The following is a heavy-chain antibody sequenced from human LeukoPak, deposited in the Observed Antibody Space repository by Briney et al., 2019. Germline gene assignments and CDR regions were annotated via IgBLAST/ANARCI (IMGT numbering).Heavy chain of an antibody. Sequence: GGSLRLSCAASGFSFSSYGMHWVRQAPGKGLEWVAVISYDGSNEYFADSVKGRFTVSRDDSKNTLYLQMNSLRPEDTAVYYCAKDLGVGAYLLFDYITSGLDSWGQGTLVTVSS. CDR1: GFSFSSYG. CDR3: AKDLGVGAYLLFDYITSGLDS. J-gene: IGHJ4*02. V-gene: IGHV3-30*18. D-gene: IGHD2/OR15-2a*01. CDR2: ISYDGSNE.